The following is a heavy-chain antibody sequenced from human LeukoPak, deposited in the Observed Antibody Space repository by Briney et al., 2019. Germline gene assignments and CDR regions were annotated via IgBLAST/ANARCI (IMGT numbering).Heavy chain of an antibody. CDR1: GFRFDDYG. CDR3: ASLRGPTGPAS. J-gene: IGHJ5*02. V-gene: IGHV3-20*04. Sequence: RSGGSLRLSCAASGFRFDDYGMSWVRQPPGKGLEWVSGISWNGLSPGYADSVKGRFTISRDNAKNSLYLQMNSPRDEDTALYYCASLRGPTGPASWGQGTLVTVSS. CDR2: ISWNGLSP.